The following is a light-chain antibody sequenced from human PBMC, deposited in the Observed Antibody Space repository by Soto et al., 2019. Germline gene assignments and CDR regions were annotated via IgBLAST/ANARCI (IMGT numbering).Light chain of an antibody. J-gene: IGKJ5*01. CDR1: QSISSY. V-gene: IGKV1-39*01. Sequence: DIQMTQSPSSLSASVGDRVPINCRASQSISSYLNWYQQKPGKAPKLMIYAASSLQSGVPSRFSASGSGTDFTLTISSLQPEDFATYYCQQSYSTPPITFGQGTRLEIK. CDR3: QQSYSTPPIT. CDR2: AAS.